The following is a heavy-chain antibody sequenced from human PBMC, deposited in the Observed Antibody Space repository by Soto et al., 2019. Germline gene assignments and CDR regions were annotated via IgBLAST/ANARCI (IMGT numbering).Heavy chain of an antibody. CDR3: AKVSLRYNWNDLFDY. J-gene: IGHJ4*02. Sequence: GGSLRLSCAASGFTFDDYAMHWVRQAPGKGLEWVSGISWNSGSIGYADSVKGRFTISRDNAKNSLYLQMNSLRAEDTALYYCAKVSLRYNWNDLFDYWGQGTLVTVSS. D-gene: IGHD1-20*01. CDR1: GFTFDDYA. CDR2: ISWNSGSI. V-gene: IGHV3-9*01.